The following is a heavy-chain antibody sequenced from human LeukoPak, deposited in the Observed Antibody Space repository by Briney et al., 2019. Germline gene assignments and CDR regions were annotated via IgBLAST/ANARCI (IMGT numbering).Heavy chain of an antibody. J-gene: IGHJ4*02. D-gene: IGHD5-24*01. CDR1: GFNFGSHW. Sequence: PGGSLRLSCAASGFNFGSHWMNWVRQAPGKGLEWVANIKEDGSLTYYLDSVRGRFSISRDNTKKSLYLQMNSLRVEDTAVYFCVRDGYNQNRFDYWGRGTLITVSS. V-gene: IGHV3-7*03. CDR3: VRDGYNQNRFDY. CDR2: IKEDGSLT.